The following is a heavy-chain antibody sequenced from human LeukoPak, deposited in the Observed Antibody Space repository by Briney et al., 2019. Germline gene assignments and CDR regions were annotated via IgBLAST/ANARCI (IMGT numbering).Heavy chain of an antibody. J-gene: IGHJ4*02. Sequence: GGSLRLSCVASGFTFSSYWMNWVRQAPGKGLEWVANIKQDGNEKYYMASVKGRFTISRDNAKNSLYLQMNSLRAEDTAVYYCARDRLSALLGELSFFSDYWGQGTLVTVSS. V-gene: IGHV3-7*03. CDR2: IKQDGNEK. CDR3: ARDRLSALLGELSFFSDY. CDR1: GFTFSSYW. D-gene: IGHD3-16*02.